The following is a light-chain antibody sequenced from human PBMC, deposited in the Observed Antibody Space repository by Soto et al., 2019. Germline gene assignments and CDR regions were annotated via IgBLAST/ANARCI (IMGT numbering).Light chain of an antibody. CDR3: QKYGSSPLT. CDR2: AAS. J-gene: IGKJ4*01. Sequence: EIVLTQSPDTLSLSPGNSATLSCRASQSVRSSYLAWYQQTPGQTPRLLIYAASSRATGIPDRFSGSGSGTDFTLTISRLEPEDFAVYYCQKYGSSPLTFGGGTKVDI. CDR1: QSVRSSY. V-gene: IGKV3-20*01.